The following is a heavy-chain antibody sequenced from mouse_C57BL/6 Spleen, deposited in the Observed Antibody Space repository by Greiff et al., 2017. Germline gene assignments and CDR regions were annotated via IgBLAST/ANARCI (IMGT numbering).Heavy chain of an antibody. D-gene: IGHD1-1*01. CDR1: GFTFSSYA. CDR3: AREYYGSSYEYYYAMDY. V-gene: IGHV5-4*01. Sequence: EVKVVESGGGLVKPGGSLKLSCAASGFTFSSYAMSWVRQTPEKRLEWVATISDGGSYTYYPDNVKGRFTISRDNAKNNLYLQMSHLKSEDTAMYYCAREYYGSSYEYYYAMDYWGQGTSVTVSS. CDR2: ISDGGSYT. J-gene: IGHJ4*01.